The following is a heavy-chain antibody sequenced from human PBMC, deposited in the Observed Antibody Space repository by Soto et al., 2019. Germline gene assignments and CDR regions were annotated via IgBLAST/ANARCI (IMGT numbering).Heavy chain of an antibody. CDR3: ARVSGIYYYGMDV. Sequence: SETLSLTCAVYGGSFSGYYWTWIRQPPGTGLEWIGEINHSGSTNYNPSLRSRVTISVDTSKNQFSLKLSSVTAADTAVYYCARVSGIYYYGMDVWGQGTTVTVSS. D-gene: IGHD3-10*01. CDR1: GGSFSGYY. V-gene: IGHV4-34*01. CDR2: INHSGST. J-gene: IGHJ6*02.